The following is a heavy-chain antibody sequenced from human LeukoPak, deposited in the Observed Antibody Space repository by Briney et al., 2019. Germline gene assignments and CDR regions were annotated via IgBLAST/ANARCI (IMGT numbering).Heavy chain of an antibody. CDR3: ARDGEAAAGPRGPYYYYGMDV. J-gene: IGHJ6*02. V-gene: IGHV3-11*01. D-gene: IGHD6-13*01. Sequence: GGSLRLSCAASGFTFSDYYMSWIRQAPGKGLEWVSYISSSGSTIYYADSVKGRSTISRDNAKNSLYLQMNSLRAEDTAVYYCARDGEAAAGPRGPYYYYGMDVWGQGTTVTVSS. CDR1: GFTFSDYY. CDR2: ISSSGSTI.